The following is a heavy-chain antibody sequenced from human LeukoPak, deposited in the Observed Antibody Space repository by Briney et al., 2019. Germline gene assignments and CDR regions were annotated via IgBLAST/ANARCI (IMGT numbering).Heavy chain of an antibody. D-gene: IGHD1-1*01. CDR3: ARHGTWNLDY. CDR1: GGSISSNY. V-gene: IGHV4-59*08. CDR2: IYSSGSA. Sequence: SETLSLTCTDSGGSISSNYWSWIRQPPGTGLEWIGYIYSSGSATYNPSLRSRVTISVDTSKNEFSLRLSSVTAADTAVYYCARHGTWNLDYWGQGTLVTVSS. J-gene: IGHJ4*02.